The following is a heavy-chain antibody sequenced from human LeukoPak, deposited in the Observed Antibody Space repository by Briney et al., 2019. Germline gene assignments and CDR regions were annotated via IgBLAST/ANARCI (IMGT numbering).Heavy chain of an antibody. V-gene: IGHV3-7*01. CDR1: GFTFSNYW. CDR3: ARDSGSGGP. J-gene: IGHJ5*02. D-gene: IGHD6-19*01. CDR2: IKPDGSEK. Sequence: GGSLRLSCAASGFTFSNYWVSWVRQAPGEGLEWVAHIKPDGSEKNYVDSVKGRFTLFRDDAKNSVYLQMNSLRVEDTAVYYCARDSGSGGPWGQGTPVTVSS.